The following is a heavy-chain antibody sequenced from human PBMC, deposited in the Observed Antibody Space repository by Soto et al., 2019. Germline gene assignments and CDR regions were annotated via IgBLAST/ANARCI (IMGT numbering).Heavy chain of an antibody. J-gene: IGHJ5*02. CDR1: GGSISSGGYY. CDR2: IYYSGST. Sequence: SETLSLTCTVSGGSISSGGYYWSWIRQHPGKGLEWIGYIYYSGSTYYNPSLKSRVTISVDTSKNQFSLKLSSVTAADTAVYYCARASSHSEWFDPWGQGTLVTVPS. V-gene: IGHV4-31*03. D-gene: IGHD1-26*01. CDR3: ARASSHSEWFDP.